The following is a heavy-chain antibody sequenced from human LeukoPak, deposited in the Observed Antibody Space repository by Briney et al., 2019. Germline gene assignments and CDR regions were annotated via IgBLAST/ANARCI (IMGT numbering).Heavy chain of an antibody. Sequence: GRSLRLSCAASGFSFSSYAMFWVRQAPGKGLEGVAVISYDRSNKYYADSVKGRFPISRDNSKNTVYLQMNSLRLEDTAVYYCARGGAEEWLGLDYWGLGTLVTVSS. CDR3: ARGGAEEWLGLDY. D-gene: IGHD6-19*01. CDR2: ISYDRSNK. J-gene: IGHJ4*02. V-gene: IGHV3-30*04. CDR1: GFSFSSYA.